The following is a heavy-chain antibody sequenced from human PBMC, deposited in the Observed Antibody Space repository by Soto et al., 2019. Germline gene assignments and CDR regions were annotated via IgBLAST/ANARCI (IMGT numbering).Heavy chain of an antibody. Sequence: GESLKISCEGSGYSFSSYSIGWVRQMPGKGLEWMGIIYPGDSETRYSPSFRGQVAISVDKTISSAYLQWSSLKASDSAMYFCARIGYSYSPFDYWGQGTLVTVSS. CDR3: ARIGYSYSPFDY. D-gene: IGHD4-4*01. CDR2: IYPGDSET. V-gene: IGHV5-51*01. CDR1: GYSFSSYS. J-gene: IGHJ4*02.